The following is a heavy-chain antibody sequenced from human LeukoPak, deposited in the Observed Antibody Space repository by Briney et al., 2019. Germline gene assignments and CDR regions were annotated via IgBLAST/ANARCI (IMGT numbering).Heavy chain of an antibody. CDR1: GLSVSSSY. CDR2: IYTVGTA. CDR3: ASHIAAGDQTRYFQF. V-gene: IGHV3-53*01. Sequence: GGSLRLSCTASGLSVSSSYKSWVRQAPGKGLEWVSFIYTVGTAYYADSVRGRFTISRDTSKNTVSLQMNSLGVDDTAMYYCASHIAAGDQTRYFQFWGQGTLVSVSS. D-gene: IGHD6-13*01. J-gene: IGHJ1*01.